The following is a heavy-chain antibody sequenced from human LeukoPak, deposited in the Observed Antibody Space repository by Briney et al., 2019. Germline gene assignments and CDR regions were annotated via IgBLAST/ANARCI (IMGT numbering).Heavy chain of an antibody. Sequence: GGSLRLSCAASGFTVSSNYMSWVRQAPGKGLEWVSVIYSGGSTYYADSVKGRFTISRDNSKSTLYLQMDSPRAEDTAVYYCARGLWFGELSPYFDYWGQGTLVTVSS. CDR2: IYSGGST. V-gene: IGHV3-53*01. D-gene: IGHD3-10*01. CDR3: ARGLWFGELSPYFDY. J-gene: IGHJ4*02. CDR1: GFTVSSNY.